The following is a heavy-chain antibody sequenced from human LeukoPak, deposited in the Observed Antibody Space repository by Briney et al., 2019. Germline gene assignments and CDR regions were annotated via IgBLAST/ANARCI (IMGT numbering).Heavy chain of an antibody. CDR2: ISYGGSNK. J-gene: IGHJ4*02. CDR1: GFTFSSYA. V-gene: IGHV3-30-3*01. D-gene: IGHD6-13*01. CDR3: AREGAPYSSSWLDY. Sequence: GGSLRLSCAASGFTFSSYAMHWVRQAPGKGLERVAVISYGGSNKYYADSVKGRFTISRDNSKNTLYLQMSSLRAEDAAVYYCAREGAPYSSSWLDYWGQGTLVTVSS.